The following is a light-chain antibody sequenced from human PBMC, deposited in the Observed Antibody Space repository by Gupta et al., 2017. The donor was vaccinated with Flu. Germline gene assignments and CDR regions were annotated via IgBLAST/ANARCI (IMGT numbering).Light chain of an antibody. Sequence: ISCRSSQSRVYNNGISYWSWLQQRPGPSRRLLIYEAYKRAFGVTDRVSGSGSVTDFTLKSSRVEDEDAGVYYWMRGKHPWTFGQGTRLEI. CDR2: EAY. J-gene: IGKJ2*02. V-gene: IGKV2-30*01. CDR1: QSRVYNNGISY. CDR3: MRGKHPWT.